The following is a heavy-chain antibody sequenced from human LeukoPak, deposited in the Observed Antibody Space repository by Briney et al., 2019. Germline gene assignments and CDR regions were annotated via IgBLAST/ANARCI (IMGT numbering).Heavy chain of an antibody. CDR2: IYYSGST. Sequence: SETLSLTCTVSGGSISSYYWSWIRQPPGKGLEWIGYIYYSGSTNYNPSLKSRVTISVDTSKNQFSLKLSSVTAADTAVYYCARVRSGYYSVDYWGQGTLVTVSS. CDR1: GGSISSYY. CDR3: ARVRSGYYSVDY. V-gene: IGHV4-59*01. D-gene: IGHD3-3*01. J-gene: IGHJ4*02.